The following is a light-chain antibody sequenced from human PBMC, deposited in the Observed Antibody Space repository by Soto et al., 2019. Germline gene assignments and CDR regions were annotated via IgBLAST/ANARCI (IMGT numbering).Light chain of an antibody. CDR1: QSVSSSY. V-gene: IGKV3-20*01. J-gene: IGKJ1*01. CDR3: QQYCSSPWT. Sequence: EIALTQSPGTLSLSPGERATLSCRASQSVSSSYLAWYQQKPGQAPRLLIYGASSRATGIPARFSGSGSGTDFTLTISRLEPEDFAVYYCQQYCSSPWTFGQGTKVEIK. CDR2: GAS.